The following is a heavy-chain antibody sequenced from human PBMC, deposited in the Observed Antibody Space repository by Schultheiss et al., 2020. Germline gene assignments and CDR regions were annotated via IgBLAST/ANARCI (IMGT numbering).Heavy chain of an antibody. CDR2: IRGRAFGGTT. V-gene: IGHV3-49*03. CDR3: STSIGRYTASYMDDY. D-gene: IGHD1-26*01. CDR1: GFTFDDYA. J-gene: IGHJ4*02. Sequence: GGSLRLSCRASGFTFDDYAMNWFRQAPGKGLEWVGFIRGRAFGGTTEYAASVKERFIISRDDSARIAYLQMDSLKTEDTAMYYCSTSIGRYTASYMDDYWGQGTLVTVSS.